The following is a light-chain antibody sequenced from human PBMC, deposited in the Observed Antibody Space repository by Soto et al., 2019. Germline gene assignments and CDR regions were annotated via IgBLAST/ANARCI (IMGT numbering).Light chain of an antibody. CDR1: QDIAKN. CDR2: DAS. J-gene: IGKJ5*01. V-gene: IGKV1-33*01. CDR3: QQYDNLLPIT. Sequence: IQMTQSPSSLSASVGDRVTITCQASQDIAKNLNWYQQKPGKAPKLLIYDASSLQTGVPSRFSGSGSATHFTFSISSLQSEDIATYYCQQYDNLLPITFGQGTRLEIK.